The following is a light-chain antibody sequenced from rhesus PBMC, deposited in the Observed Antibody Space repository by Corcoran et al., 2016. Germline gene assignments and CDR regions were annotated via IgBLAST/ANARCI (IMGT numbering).Light chain of an antibody. Sequence: QAALTQPRSVSGSPGQSVTISCTGTSSDIGGYKYVSWYQQRPGTAPKLMIFEVSKRPSGVSDRFSGSKSGNTASLTISGLQAEYEADYYCSSYAGSNNFVFGGGTKLTVL. J-gene: IGLJ6*01. V-gene: IGLV2-32*02. CDR2: EVS. CDR3: SSYAGSNNFV. CDR1: SSDIGGYKY.